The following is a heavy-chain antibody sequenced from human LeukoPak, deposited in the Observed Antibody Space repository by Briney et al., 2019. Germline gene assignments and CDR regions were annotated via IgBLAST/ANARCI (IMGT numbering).Heavy chain of an antibody. Sequence: GGSLRLSCAASGFTFSSYGMHWVRQAPGRGLEWVAVIWYDGSNKYYADSVKGRFTISRDNSKNTLYLQMNSLRAENTAVYYCAKDIAVVPAAIGYNWFDPWGQGTLVTVSS. CDR2: IWYDGSNK. V-gene: IGHV3-33*06. D-gene: IGHD2-2*02. CDR3: AKDIAVVPAAIGYNWFDP. J-gene: IGHJ5*02. CDR1: GFTFSSYG.